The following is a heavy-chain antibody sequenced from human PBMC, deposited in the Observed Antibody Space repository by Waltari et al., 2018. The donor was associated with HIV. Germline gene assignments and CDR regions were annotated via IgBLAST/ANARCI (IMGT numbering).Heavy chain of an antibody. Sequence: QVQLQESGPGLVKPSETLSLTCTVSGGSLSSYYWRWIRQPPGKGLEWIGYIYYSGSTNYNPSLKSRVTISVDTSKNQFSLKLSSVTAADTAVYYCARAGKQLEEVFPTYYFDYWGQGTLVTVSS. V-gene: IGHV4-59*01. J-gene: IGHJ4*02. D-gene: IGHD6-6*01. CDR2: IYYSGST. CDR1: GGSLSSYY. CDR3: ARAGKQLEEVFPTYYFDY.